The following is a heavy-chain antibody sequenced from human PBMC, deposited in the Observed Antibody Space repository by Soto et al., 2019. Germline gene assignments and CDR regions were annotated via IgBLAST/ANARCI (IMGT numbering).Heavy chain of an antibody. CDR1: GFTFSTYA. V-gene: IGHV3-23*01. CDR3: ARDYYKYYDSSGYYRSPAY. J-gene: IGHJ4*02. Sequence: VGSLRLSCAASGFTFSTYAINWVRQATGKGLEWVSGISGSGDSTYYADSVKGRFTISRDNSRNTLFLQMNSLRAEDTAVYYCARDYYKYYDSSGYYRSPAYWGQGTLVTVSS. CDR2: ISGSGDST. D-gene: IGHD3-22*01.